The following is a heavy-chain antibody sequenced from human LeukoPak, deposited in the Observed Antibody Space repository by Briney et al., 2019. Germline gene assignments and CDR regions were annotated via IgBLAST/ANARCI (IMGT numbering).Heavy chain of an antibody. CDR3: AKDAGLHTPYYFDY. D-gene: IGHD5-24*01. V-gene: IGHV3-30*02. CDR1: GFTFSSYG. J-gene: IGHJ4*02. Sequence: GGSLRLSCAASGFTFSSYGMHWFRQAPGKGLEWVAFIRYDGSNKYYADSVKGRFTISRDNSKNTLYLQMNSLRAEDTAVYYCAKDAGLHTPYYFDYWGQGTLVTVSS. CDR2: IRYDGSNK.